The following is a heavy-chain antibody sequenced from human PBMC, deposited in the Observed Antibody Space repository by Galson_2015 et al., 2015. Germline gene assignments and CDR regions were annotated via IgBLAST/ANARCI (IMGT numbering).Heavy chain of an antibody. CDR1: GFTFSDYY. CDR3: TENSTEWEQPLFDP. Sequence: SLRLSCAASGFTFSDYYMSWIRQAPGKGLEWVSYISSSGSTIYYADSVKGRFTISRDNAKNSLYLQMNSLRAEDTAVYYCTENSTEWEQPLFDPWGQGTLVTVSS. V-gene: IGHV3-11*01. CDR2: ISSSGSTI. J-gene: IGHJ5*02. D-gene: IGHD1-26*01.